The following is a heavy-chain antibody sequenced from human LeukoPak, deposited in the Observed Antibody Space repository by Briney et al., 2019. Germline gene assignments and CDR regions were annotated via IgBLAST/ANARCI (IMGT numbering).Heavy chain of an antibody. CDR3: AKAWGMYYYDSSGYPFDY. J-gene: IGHJ4*02. CDR1: GFTFSSYA. D-gene: IGHD3-22*01. CDR2: ISGSGGST. V-gene: IGHV3-23*01. Sequence: PGGSLRLSCAASGFTFSSYAMSWVRPAPGKGLEWVSAISGSGGSTYYADSVKGRFTISIDNSKNTLYLQTNSLRAEYTAVYDCAKAWGMYYYDSSGYPFDYWGQGTLVTVSS.